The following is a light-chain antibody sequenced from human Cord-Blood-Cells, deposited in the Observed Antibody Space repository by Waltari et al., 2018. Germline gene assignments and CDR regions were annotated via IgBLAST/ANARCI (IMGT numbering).Light chain of an antibody. Sequence: QSVLTQPPSASGTPGQRVTISCSGSSSNIGSNTVNWSQQLPGTAPKLLIYSNNPRPSGVPDRFSGSKSGTSASLAISGLQSEDEADYYCAAWDDSLNGHVVFGGGTKLTVL. CDR2: SNN. J-gene: IGLJ2*01. CDR3: AAWDDSLNGHVV. V-gene: IGLV1-44*01. CDR1: SSNIGSNT.